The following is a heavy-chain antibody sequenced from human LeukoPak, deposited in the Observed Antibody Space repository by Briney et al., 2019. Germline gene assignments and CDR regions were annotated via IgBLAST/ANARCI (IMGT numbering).Heavy chain of an antibody. Sequence: GASVNVSCKASGYAFRSYVIHWLRQAPGQNLEWIGWINPANGNTKYSRNFQGRVTITRDTSASVVYMELSSLTYEDTAVYFCARDGYDADGYLDYWGQGALVPVSS. CDR3: ARDGYDADGYLDY. J-gene: IGHJ4*02. D-gene: IGHD5-18*01. V-gene: IGHV1-3*01. CDR1: GYAFRSYV. CDR2: INPANGNT.